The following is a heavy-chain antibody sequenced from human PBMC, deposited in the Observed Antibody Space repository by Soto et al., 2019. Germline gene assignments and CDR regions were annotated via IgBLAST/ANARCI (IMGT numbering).Heavy chain of an antibody. V-gene: IGHV3-30-3*01. CDR2: ISYDGSNK. D-gene: IGHD4-17*01. CDR3: ARDPRAVTLRIWYFDL. J-gene: IGHJ2*01. CDR1: GFTFSSYA. Sequence: QVQLVESGGGVVQPGRSLRLSCAASGFTFSSYAMHWVRKAPGKGLEWVAVISYDGSNKYYADSVKGRFTISRDNSKNTLYLQMNSLRAEDTAVYYCARDPRAVTLRIWYFDLWGRGTLVTVSS.